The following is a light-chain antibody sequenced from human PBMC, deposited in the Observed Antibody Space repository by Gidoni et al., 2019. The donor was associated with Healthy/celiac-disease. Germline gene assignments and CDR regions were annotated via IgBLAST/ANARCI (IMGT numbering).Light chain of an antibody. V-gene: IGKV4-1*01. J-gene: IGKJ2*01. Sequence: IVMTQSPDSLAVSLGERATINCKSSQSVLYSSNHKNYLAWYQQKPGQPPKLLIYWASTRESGVPDRFSGSGSGTDFTLTISSLQAEDVAVYYCQQYYSTPYTFXQXTKLEIK. CDR1: QSVLYSSNHKNY. CDR2: WAS. CDR3: QQYYSTPYT.